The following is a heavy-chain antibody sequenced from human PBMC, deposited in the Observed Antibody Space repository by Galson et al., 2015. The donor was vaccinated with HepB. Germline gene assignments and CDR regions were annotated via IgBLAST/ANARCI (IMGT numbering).Heavy chain of an antibody. V-gene: IGHV3-9*01. CDR3: AKDIRRKTGNYAASDY. Sequence: SLRLSCAASGFTFSNYWMSWVRQAPGKGLEWVSGISRNSDSVAYADPVKGRFTISRDNAKKSLYLRMNSLRAEDTALYYCAKDIRRKTGNYAASDYWGQGTLVTVSS. J-gene: IGHJ4*02. CDR1: GFTFSNYW. CDR2: ISRNSDSV. D-gene: IGHD1-7*01.